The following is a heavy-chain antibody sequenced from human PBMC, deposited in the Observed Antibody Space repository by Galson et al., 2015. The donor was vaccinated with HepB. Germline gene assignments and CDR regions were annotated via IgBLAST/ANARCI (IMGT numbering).Heavy chain of an antibody. CDR2: INPNSGGT. CDR1: GYTFTGYY. V-gene: IGHV1-2*06. J-gene: IGHJ4*02. Sequence: SVKVSCKASGYTFTGYYMHWVRQAPGQGLEWMGRINPNSGGTNYAQKFQGRVTMTRDTSISTAYMELSRLRSDDTAVYYCARSIAAAALHFDYWGQGTLVTVSS. D-gene: IGHD6-13*01. CDR3: ARSIAAAALHFDY.